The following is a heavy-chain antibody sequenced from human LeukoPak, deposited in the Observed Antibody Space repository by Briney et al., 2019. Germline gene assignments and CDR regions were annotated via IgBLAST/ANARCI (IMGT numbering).Heavy chain of an antibody. V-gene: IGHV3-21*01. CDR2: ISSSSSYI. CDR1: GFTFSSYS. CDR3: ASHPPHYYDSSGYYYTYYYYGMDV. J-gene: IGHJ6*02. Sequence: GGSLRLSCAASGFTFSSYSMNWVRQAPGKGLEWVSSISSSSSYIYYADSVKGRFTISRDNAKNSLYLQVNSLRAEDTAVYYCASHPPHYYDSSGYYYTYYYYGMDVWGQGTLVTVSS. D-gene: IGHD3-22*01.